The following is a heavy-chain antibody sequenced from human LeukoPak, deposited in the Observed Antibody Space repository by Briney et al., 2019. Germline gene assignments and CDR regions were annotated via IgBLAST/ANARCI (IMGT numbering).Heavy chain of an antibody. J-gene: IGHJ6*03. CDR3: AKGRDYYVDV. D-gene: IGHD5-24*01. Sequence: GGSLRLSCGASGFTFSDYGMHWVRQAPGKGLEWVAFIRYDGSEQYYADSVKGRLTISRDNSKNTVDLQMNSLRGEDTAVYYCAKGRDYYVDVWGKGSTVTISS. V-gene: IGHV3-30*02. CDR1: GFTFSDYG. CDR2: IRYDGSEQ.